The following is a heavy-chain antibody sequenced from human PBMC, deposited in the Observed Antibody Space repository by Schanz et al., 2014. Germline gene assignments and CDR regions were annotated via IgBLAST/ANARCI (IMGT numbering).Heavy chain of an antibody. V-gene: IGHV1-46*03. Sequence: QVQLEHSGAEVKKPGSSVKVSCKASGGTFSSFGINWVRQAPGQGLEWMGIVNPSVRGTHFAREFQGRVTVTSDTSTSTVYMELSGLRSEDTAVYYCAGAFDSSGYYFDYWGQGTLVTVSS. D-gene: IGHD3-22*01. CDR3: AGAFDSSGYYFDY. CDR2: VNPSVRGT. CDR1: GGTFSSFG. J-gene: IGHJ4*02.